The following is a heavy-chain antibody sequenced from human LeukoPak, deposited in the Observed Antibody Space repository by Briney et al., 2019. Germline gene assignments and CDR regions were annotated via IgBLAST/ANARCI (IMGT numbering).Heavy chain of an antibody. Sequence: GASVTVSCKASGYTFTSYGISWVRQAPGQGLEWMGWISAYNGNTNYAQKLQGRVTMTTDTSTSTAYMELRSLRSDDTAVYYCARDSQYDYVWGSYRQARFDYWGQGTLVTVSS. D-gene: IGHD3-16*02. CDR1: GYTFTSYG. CDR3: ARDSQYDYVWGSYRQARFDY. V-gene: IGHV1-18*01. CDR2: ISAYNGNT. J-gene: IGHJ4*02.